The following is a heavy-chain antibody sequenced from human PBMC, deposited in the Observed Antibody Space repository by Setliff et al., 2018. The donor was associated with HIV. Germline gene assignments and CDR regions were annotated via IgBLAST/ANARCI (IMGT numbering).Heavy chain of an antibody. CDR3: ARVRLELRQYWFDS. J-gene: IGHJ5*01. V-gene: IGHV4-34*01. D-gene: IGHD1-7*01. Sequence: SETLSLTCAVYGGSFSDYYWSWIRQPPGKGLEWIGEINHSGSTNYNPSLKRRVTISVDTSKNQFSQKLNSVTAADTAVYYCARVRLELRQYWFDSWGQGSPVTVSS. CDR1: GGSFSDYY. CDR2: INHSGST.